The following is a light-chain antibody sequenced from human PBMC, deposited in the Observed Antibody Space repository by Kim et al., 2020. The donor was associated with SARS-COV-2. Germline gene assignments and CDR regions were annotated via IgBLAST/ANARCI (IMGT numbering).Light chain of an antibody. J-gene: IGKJ1*01. Sequence: ASVGERVTITCQASQDITNYLNWYQQKAGKAPNLLIYDASNLETGVPARFSGSGSGTDFTFTISSLQPEDIGTYYCQQYENRPWTFGQGTKVDIK. V-gene: IGKV1-33*01. CDR1: QDITNY. CDR3: QQYENRPWT. CDR2: DAS.